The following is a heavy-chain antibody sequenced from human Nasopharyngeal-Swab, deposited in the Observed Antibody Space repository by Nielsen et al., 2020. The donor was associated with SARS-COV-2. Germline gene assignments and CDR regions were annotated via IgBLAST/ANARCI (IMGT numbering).Heavy chain of an antibody. D-gene: IGHD6-19*01. CDR1: GGSISSSSYY. J-gene: IGHJ4*02. CDR3: ARDYDRWLVFDY. V-gene: IGHV4-39*07. CDR2: IYYSGST. Sequence: LRLSCTVSGGSISSSSYYWGWIRQPPGKGLEWIGSIYYSGSTYYNPSLKSRVTISVDTSKNQFSLKLSSVTAADTAVYYCARDYDRWLVFDYWGQGTLVTVSS.